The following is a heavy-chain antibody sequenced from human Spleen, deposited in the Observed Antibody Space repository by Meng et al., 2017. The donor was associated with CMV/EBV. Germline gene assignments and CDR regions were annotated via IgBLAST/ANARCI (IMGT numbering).Heavy chain of an antibody. CDR1: GYSFIRYY. V-gene: IGHV1-46*01. CDR2: INPSGGWT. Sequence: ASVKVSCKASGYSFIRYYMHWVRQAPGQGLEWMGIINPSGGWTTYAQKFQGRVTMTSDTSTSTVYMAVSSLRSEDTAVYYCARDDWNSRTYNYYNTMDVWGQGTTVTVSS. D-gene: IGHD1-7*01. CDR3: ARDDWNSRTYNYYNTMDV. J-gene: IGHJ6*02.